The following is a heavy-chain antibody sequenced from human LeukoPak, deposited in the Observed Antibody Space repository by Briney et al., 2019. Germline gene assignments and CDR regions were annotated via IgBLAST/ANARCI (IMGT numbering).Heavy chain of an antibody. D-gene: IGHD1-26*01. CDR3: AKDGRFEDFDY. V-gene: IGHV3-30*18. CDR1: GFTFSSYG. J-gene: IGHJ4*02. Sequence: AGGSLRLSCAASGFTFSSYGMHWVRQAPGKGLEWVAVISYDGSNKYYADSVKGRFTISRDNSKNTLYLQMNSLRAEDTAVYYCAKDGRFEDFDYWGQGTLVTVSS. CDR2: ISYDGSNK.